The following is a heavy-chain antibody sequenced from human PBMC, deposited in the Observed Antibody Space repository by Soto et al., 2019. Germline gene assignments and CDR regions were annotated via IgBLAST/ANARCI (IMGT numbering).Heavy chain of an antibody. V-gene: IGHV2-5*02. J-gene: IGHJ4*02. CDR3: AHSAFYSDSSGYAGYYFDY. CDR1: GFSLSTSGVG. Sequence: QITLKESGPPLVKPTQTLTLTCSFSGFSLSTSGVGVGWIRQPPGKALEWLAFIYWDDDKRYSPSLQSRLTITMDTSKNQVVLTMTNMDPVDTATYYCAHSAFYSDSSGYAGYYFDYWGQGTLVTVSS. CDR2: IYWDDDK. D-gene: IGHD3-22*01.